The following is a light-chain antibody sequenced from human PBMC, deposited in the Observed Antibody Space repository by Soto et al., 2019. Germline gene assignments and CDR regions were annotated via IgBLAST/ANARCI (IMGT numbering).Light chain of an antibody. V-gene: IGLV1-40*01. CDR3: QSYDSSLERV. Sequence: QSVLTQPPPVSGAPGQRVTISCTGRSSNIGAGYDVHWYQQLPGTTPKLLIYGNSNRPSGVPDRFSGSKSGTSASLAITGLQAEDEADYYCQSYDSSLERVFGTGTKVTVL. CDR1: SSNIGAGYD. CDR2: GNS. J-gene: IGLJ1*01.